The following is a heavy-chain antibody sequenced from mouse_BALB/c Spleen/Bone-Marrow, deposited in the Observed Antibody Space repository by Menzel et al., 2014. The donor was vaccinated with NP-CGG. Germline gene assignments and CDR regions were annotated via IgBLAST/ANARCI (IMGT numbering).Heavy chain of an antibody. V-gene: IGHV4-1*02. CDR1: GFDFSRYW. CDR3: ARQGYYGYSDY. Sequence: EVQLVESGGGLVQPGGSLKLSCAASGFDFSRYWMSWVRQAPGKGLEWIGEINPDSSTINYTPSLKDKFIISRDNAKNTLYQQMRKVRSEDTALYYCARQGYYGYSDYWGQGTTLTVSS. D-gene: IGHD1-2*01. J-gene: IGHJ2*01. CDR2: INPDSSTI.